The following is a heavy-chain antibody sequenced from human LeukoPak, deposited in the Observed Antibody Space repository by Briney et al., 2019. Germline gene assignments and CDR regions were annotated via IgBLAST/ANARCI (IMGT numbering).Heavy chain of an antibody. CDR3: ARHTSDSSSWYSYWGY. V-gene: IGHV1-69*01. D-gene: IGHD6-13*01. Sequence: ASVKVSCKASGGTFSSHAISWVRQAPGQGLEWMGGIIPIFGTANYAQKFQGRVTITADESTSTAYMELSSLRSEDTAVYYCARHTSDSSSWYSYWGYWGQGTLVTVSS. CDR1: GGTFSSHA. J-gene: IGHJ4*02. CDR2: IIPIFGTA.